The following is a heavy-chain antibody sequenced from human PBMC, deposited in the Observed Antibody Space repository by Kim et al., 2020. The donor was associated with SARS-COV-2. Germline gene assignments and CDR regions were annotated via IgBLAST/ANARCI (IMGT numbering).Heavy chain of an antibody. D-gene: IGHD3-10*01. V-gene: IGHV3-23*01. J-gene: IGHJ4*02. CDR2: T. Sequence: THDADSVEDRFTIPRDNCENTQYLQMNSLRVDDTAVYYCEKDVYYGSSVDYWGQGTLVTVSS. CDR3: EKDVYYGSSVDY.